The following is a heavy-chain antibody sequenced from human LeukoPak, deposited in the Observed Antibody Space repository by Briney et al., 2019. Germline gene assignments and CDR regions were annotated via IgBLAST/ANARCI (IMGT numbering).Heavy chain of an antibody. D-gene: IGHD3-10*01. V-gene: IGHV3-7*01. CDR2: IKQDGSEK. CDR3: ARSAYGSGSRDAFDI. CDR1: GFTFSSYW. Sequence: PGGSLRLSCAASGFTFSSYWMSWVRQAPGKGLEWVANIKQDGSEKYYVDSVKGRFTISRDNAKNSLYLQMNNLRAEDTAVYYCARSAYGSGSRDAFDIWGQGTMVTVSS. J-gene: IGHJ3*02.